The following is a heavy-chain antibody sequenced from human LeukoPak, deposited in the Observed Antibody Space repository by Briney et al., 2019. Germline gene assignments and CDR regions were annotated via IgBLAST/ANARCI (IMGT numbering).Heavy chain of an antibody. CDR2: IYYSGST. D-gene: IGHD5-18*01. CDR3: ASHRRSGYSYGYGPRAFDY. Sequence: SETLSLTCTVSGGSISSSSYYWGWIRQPPGKGLEWIGSIYYSGSTNYNPSLKSRVTISVDTSKNQFSLKLSSVTAADTAVYYCASHRRSGYSYGYGPRAFDYWGQGSLVTVSS. CDR1: GGSISSSSYY. V-gene: IGHV4-39*07. J-gene: IGHJ4*02.